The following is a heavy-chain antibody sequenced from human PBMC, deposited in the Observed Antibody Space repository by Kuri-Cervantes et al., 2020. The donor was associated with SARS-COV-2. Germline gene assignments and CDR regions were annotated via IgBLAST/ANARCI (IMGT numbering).Heavy chain of an antibody. V-gene: IGHV3-30-3*01. D-gene: IGHD1/OR15-1a*01. J-gene: IGHJ4*02. CDR1: GFTFSSYA. CDR2: ISYDGSNK. Sequence: GGSLRHSCAASGFTFSSYAMHWVRQAPGKGRECVAVISYDGSNKYYADSVKGRFTISRDNSKNTLYLQMNSQRTEDTAVYYCAKDFEGNTYSLYYFDYWGQGTLVTVSS. CDR3: AKDFEGNTYSLYYFDY.